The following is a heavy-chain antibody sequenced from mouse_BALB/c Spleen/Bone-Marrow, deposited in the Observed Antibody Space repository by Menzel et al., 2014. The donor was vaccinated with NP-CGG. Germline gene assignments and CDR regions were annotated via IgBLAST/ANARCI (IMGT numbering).Heavy chain of an antibody. CDR3: TRGGSSPYYFDY. J-gene: IGHJ2*01. CDR1: GYTFTSYW. Sequence: QVQLQQSGAELVRLGASVKLSCKASGYTFTSYWINWVKQRPGQGLEWIGNIYPSDSYTNYNQKFKDKATLTVDKSSTTAYMQLSSPTSEDSAVYYCTRGGSSPYYFDYWGQGTTLPVSS. D-gene: IGHD1-1*01. V-gene: IGHV1-69*02. CDR2: IYPSDSYT.